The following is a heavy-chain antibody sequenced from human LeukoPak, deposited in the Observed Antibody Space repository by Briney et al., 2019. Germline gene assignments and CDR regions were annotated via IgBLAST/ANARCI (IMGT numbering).Heavy chain of an antibody. CDR2: IYYSGST. CDR3: ARPDSGEAFDI. J-gene: IGHJ3*02. V-gene: IGHV4-59*08. CDR1: GGSISSYY. Sequence: PSETLSLTCTVSGGSISSYYWSWIRQPPGKGLEWIGYIYYSGSTNYNPSLKSRVTISVDTSKNQFSLKLSSVTAADTAVYYCARPDSGEAFDIWGQGTMVTVSS. D-gene: IGHD1-26*01.